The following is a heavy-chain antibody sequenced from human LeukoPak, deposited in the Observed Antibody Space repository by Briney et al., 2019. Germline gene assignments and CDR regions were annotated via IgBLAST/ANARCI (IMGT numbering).Heavy chain of an antibody. J-gene: IGHJ4*02. CDR3: ALGGSYYFDY. Sequence: SVKVSCKASGGTFCSYAISWVRQAPGQGLEWMGGIIPIFGTANYAQKFQGRVTITTDESTSTAYMELSSLRSEDTAVYYCALGGSYYFDYWGQGTLVTVSS. V-gene: IGHV1-69*05. CDR2: IIPIFGTA. CDR1: GGTFCSYA. D-gene: IGHD1-26*01.